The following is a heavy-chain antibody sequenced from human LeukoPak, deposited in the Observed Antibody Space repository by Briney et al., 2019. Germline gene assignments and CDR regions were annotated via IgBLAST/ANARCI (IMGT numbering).Heavy chain of an antibody. V-gene: IGHV3-21*01. CDR1: GFTFSSYS. Sequence: TGGSLRLSCAASGFTFSSYSMNWVRQAPGKGLEWVSSISSSSSYIYYADSVKGRFTISRDNAKNSLYLQMNSLRAEDTAVYYCARHRFNYYDSPGYLLDAFDIWGQGTMVTVSS. CDR2: ISSSSSYI. CDR3: ARHRFNYYDSPGYLLDAFDI. J-gene: IGHJ3*02. D-gene: IGHD3-22*01.